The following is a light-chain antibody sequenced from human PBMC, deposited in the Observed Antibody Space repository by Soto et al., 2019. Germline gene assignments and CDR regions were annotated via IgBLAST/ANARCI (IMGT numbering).Light chain of an antibody. Sequence: QSALTQPASVSGSPGQSITISCTGTSSDVGGYNYVSWYQQHPGKAPKLMIYEVSNRPSGVSNRFSGSKSGNTATLTISRVEAGDEADYYCQVWESSSDHVEFGGGTKLTVL. J-gene: IGLJ2*01. V-gene: IGLV2-14*01. CDR1: SSDVGGYNY. CDR2: EVS. CDR3: QVWESSSDHVE.